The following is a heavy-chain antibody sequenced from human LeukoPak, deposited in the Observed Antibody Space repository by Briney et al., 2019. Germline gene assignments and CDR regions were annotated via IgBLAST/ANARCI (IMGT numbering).Heavy chain of an antibody. D-gene: IGHD3-10*01. CDR2: IKQDGSEK. J-gene: IGHJ4*02. CDR1: GFTFSSYA. CDR3: ARDEGYGSGTHFDY. Sequence: PGGSLRLSRAASGFTFSSYAMHWVRQAPGKGLEWVANIKQDGSEKYYVDSVKGRFTISRDNAKNSLYLQMNSLRAEDTAVYYCARDEGYGSGTHFDYWGQGTLVTVSS. V-gene: IGHV3-7*01.